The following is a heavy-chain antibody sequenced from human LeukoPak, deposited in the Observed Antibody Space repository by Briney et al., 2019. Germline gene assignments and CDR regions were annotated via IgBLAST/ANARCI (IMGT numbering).Heavy chain of an antibody. Sequence: ASVKVSCKASGYTFTSYGISWVRQAPGQGLEWMGWIRVYNGDTNYAQKLQGRDTMTTDTSTSTAYMELRSLRSDDTAVYYCATRRYFDWLLPEEQIDYWGQGTLVTVSS. CDR2: IRVYNGDT. J-gene: IGHJ4*02. V-gene: IGHV1-18*01. D-gene: IGHD3-9*01. CDR3: ATRRYFDWLLPEEQIDY. CDR1: GYTFTSYG.